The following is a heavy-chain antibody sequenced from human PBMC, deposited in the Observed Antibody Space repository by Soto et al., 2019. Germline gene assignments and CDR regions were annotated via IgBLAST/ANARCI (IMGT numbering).Heavy chain of an antibody. Sequence: ASVKVFCKASGYTFTIYYMHCVLQSPGQGLEWMGIINPSGGSTSYAQKFQGRVTMTRDTSTSTVYMELSSLRSEDTAVYYCARRSTVVTGEFDYWGQGTLVTVSS. D-gene: IGHD7-27*01. CDR1: GYTFTIYY. J-gene: IGHJ4*02. CDR3: ARRSTVVTGEFDY. V-gene: IGHV1-46*01. CDR2: INPSGGST.